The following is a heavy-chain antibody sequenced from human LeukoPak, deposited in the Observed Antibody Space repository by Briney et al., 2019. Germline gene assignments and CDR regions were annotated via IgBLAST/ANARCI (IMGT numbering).Heavy chain of an antibody. J-gene: IGHJ4*02. CDR1: GFTFSSYI. CDR3: ARDESSGYSYGY. V-gene: IGHV3-21*01. D-gene: IGHD3-22*01. Sequence: GGSLRLSCAASGFTFSSYIMNWVRQAPGKGLEWVSSISSSSSYIYYADSVKGRFTISRDNAKNSLYLQMNSLRAEDTAVYYCARDESSGYSYGYWGQGTLVTVSS. CDR2: ISSSSSYI.